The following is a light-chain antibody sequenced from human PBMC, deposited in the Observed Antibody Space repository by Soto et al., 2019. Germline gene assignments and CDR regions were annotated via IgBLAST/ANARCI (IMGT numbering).Light chain of an antibody. J-gene: IGKJ3*01. CDR2: LGS. V-gene: IGKV2-28*01. CDR3: MQALQTPLFT. CDR1: QSLLHSNGYNY. Sequence: DIVMTQSPLSLPVTPGEPASISCRSSQSLLHSNGYNYLDWYLQKPGQSPQLLIYLGSSRASGVPDRFSGSGSGTDFTLTISRVEAEDVGVYYCMQALQTPLFTFGPGTKVDIK.